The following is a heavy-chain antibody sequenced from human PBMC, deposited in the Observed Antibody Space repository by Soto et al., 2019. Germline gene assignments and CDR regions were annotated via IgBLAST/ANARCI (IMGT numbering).Heavy chain of an antibody. V-gene: IGHV3-33*01. CDR3: ARDDDNDANALDY. Sequence: VGSLRLSCAASGFTFSKYGMHWVRQAPGKGLEWVALIWNDGIRKVYVDSVKGRFTISRDNSKNTLDLQMNNLRDEDTAVYYCARDDDNDANALDYWGPGTLVTVSS. CDR1: GFTFSKYG. CDR2: IWNDGIRK. J-gene: IGHJ4*02.